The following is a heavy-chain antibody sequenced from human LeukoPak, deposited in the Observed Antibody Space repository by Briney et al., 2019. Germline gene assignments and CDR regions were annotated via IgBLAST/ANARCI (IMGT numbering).Heavy chain of an antibody. V-gene: IGHV3-9*01. CDR2: ITWNSGSI. CDR1: GFTFDDYA. J-gene: IGHJ4*02. Sequence: PGRSLRLSCAVSGFTFDDYAMHWVRQAPGKGLEWVSGITWNSGSIDYADSVKGRLTISRDNAKNSLYLQMNSLRAEDAALYYCAKDIYARSSGYAAFHYWGQGTLVTVSS. CDR3: AKDIYARSSGYAAFHY. D-gene: IGHD3-22*01.